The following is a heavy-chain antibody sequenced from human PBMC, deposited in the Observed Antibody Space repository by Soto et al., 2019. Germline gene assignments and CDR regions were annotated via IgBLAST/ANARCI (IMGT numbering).Heavy chain of an antibody. V-gene: IGHV1-69*13. CDR3: ARRIGSNEKYSGYDYYYYYGMDV. CDR1: GGTFSSYA. CDR2: IIPIFGTA. Sequence: SVKVSCKASGGTFSSYAISWVRQAPGQGLEWMGGIIPIFGTANYAQKFQGRVTITADESTSTAYMELSSLRSEDTAVYYCARRIGSNEKYSGYDYYYYYGMDVWGQGTTVTVS. D-gene: IGHD5-12*01. J-gene: IGHJ6*02.